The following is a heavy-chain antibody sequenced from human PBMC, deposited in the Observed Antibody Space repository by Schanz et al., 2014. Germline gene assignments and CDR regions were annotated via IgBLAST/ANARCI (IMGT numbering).Heavy chain of an antibody. D-gene: IGHD3-10*01. J-gene: IGHJ4*02. V-gene: IGHV3-11*05. CDR2: INTGSNYI. CDR3: VRDELLWFGEVLSLAY. Sequence: PGGSLRLSCAASGFSFSDYYMSWIRQAPGKGLEWISFINTGSNYINYADSVKGRFTISRDNAKNTLYLQMNTLRAEDTALYYCVRDELLWFGEVLSLAYWGQGALVAVSS. CDR1: GFSFSDYY.